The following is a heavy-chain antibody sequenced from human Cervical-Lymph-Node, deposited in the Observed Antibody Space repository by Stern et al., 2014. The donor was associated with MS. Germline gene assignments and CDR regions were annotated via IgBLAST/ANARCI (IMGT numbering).Heavy chain of an antibody. V-gene: IGHV3-33*01. D-gene: IGHD6-13*01. Sequence: VQLVESGGGVVQPGRSLRLSCAASGFTFSSYGMHWVRQAPGKRLEWVAGILSDGSNKYYADSVKGRFTISRDNSKNTLYLQMNSLRAEDTAVYYCARERVGRIAVARWFDPWGQGTLVTVSS. CDR1: GFTFSSYG. CDR2: ILSDGSNK. CDR3: ARERVGRIAVARWFDP. J-gene: IGHJ5*02.